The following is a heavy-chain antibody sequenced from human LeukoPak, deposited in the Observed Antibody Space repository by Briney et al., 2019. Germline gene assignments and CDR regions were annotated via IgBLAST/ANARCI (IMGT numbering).Heavy chain of an antibody. CDR3: ARHKRGYSGYDWGNWFDP. J-gene: IGHJ5*02. D-gene: IGHD5-12*01. V-gene: IGHV3-30*03. Sequence: GGSLRLSCAASGFTFSSYGMHWVRQAPGKGLEWVAVTSYDGSNKYYADSVKGRFTISRDNSKNTLYLQMNSLRAEDTAVYYCARHKRGYSGYDWGNWFDPWGQGTLVTVSS. CDR2: TSYDGSNK. CDR1: GFTFSSYG.